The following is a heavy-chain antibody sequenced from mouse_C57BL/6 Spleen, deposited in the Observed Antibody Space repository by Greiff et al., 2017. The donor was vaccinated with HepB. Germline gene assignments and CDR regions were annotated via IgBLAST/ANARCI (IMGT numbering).Heavy chain of an antibody. J-gene: IGHJ1*03. D-gene: IGHD1-1*01. CDR3: ARDYYGSSHWYFDV. Sequence: VQVVESGPGLVAPSQSLSITCTVSGFSLTSYGVHWVRQPPGKGLEWLVVIWSDGSTTYNSALKSRLSISKDNSKSQVFLKMNSLQTDDTAMYYCARDYYGSSHWYFDVWGTGTTVTVSS. CDR1: GFSLTSYG. V-gene: IGHV2-6*03. CDR2: IWSDGST.